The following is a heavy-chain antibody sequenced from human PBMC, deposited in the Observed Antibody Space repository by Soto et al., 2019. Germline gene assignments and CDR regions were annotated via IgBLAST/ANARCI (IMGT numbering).Heavy chain of an antibody. CDR3: ARDDATYCGGDCYRYFYYGMDV. V-gene: IGHV1-69*13. D-gene: IGHD2-21*02. CDR2: IIPMFPTA. J-gene: IGHJ6*02. Sequence: SVKVSCKASGGTFSNHAISWVRQAPGQGLEWVGGIIPMFPTADYAQRFQGRVTITADDSTTTVYMKLSGLRSEDTAMYYCARDDATYCGGDCYRYFYYGMDVWGQGTTVTVSS. CDR1: GGTFSNHA.